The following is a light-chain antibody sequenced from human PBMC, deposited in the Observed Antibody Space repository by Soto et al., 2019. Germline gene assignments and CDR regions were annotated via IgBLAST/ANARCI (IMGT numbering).Light chain of an antibody. CDR2: AAS. Sequence: DIQMTQSPSSLSASVGDRVTITCRASQSISSYLNWYQQKPGKAPKLLIYAASSLQSGVPSSFSGSGSGTDFTLTIISLQPEDFATYYCQQSYSTSTFGPGTKVDIK. J-gene: IGKJ3*01. CDR1: QSISSY. CDR3: QQSYSTST. V-gene: IGKV1-39*01.